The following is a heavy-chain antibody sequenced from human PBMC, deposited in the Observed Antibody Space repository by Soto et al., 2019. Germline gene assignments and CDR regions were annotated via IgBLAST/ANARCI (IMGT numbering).Heavy chain of an antibody. J-gene: IGHJ4*02. D-gene: IGHD3-22*01. CDR3: AKLGFDSTGAPSLFDA. V-gene: IGHV3-30*18. CDR2: ISYDGNNR. CDR1: GFTFSSYA. Sequence: QVQLVESGGEVVQAGRSLRLCCVASGFTFSSYAMHWVRRAPGKGLEWMTIISYDGNNRYYADSVKGRFTISRDNSKNTLYLQMNSLRPEDTAVYYCAKLGFDSTGAPSLFDAWAQGTLVTVSS.